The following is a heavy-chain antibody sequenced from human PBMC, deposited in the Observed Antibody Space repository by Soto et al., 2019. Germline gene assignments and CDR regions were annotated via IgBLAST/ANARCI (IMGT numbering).Heavy chain of an antibody. CDR3: TTVRYGSFPFH. Sequence: LRLSCAASGFTFTNAWMSWVRQAPGKGLEWVGRIKTKTDGGTTDYAAPVKGRFTISRDDSKNTLFLQMNSLKIEDTAVYYCTTVRYGSFPFHWGQGTMVTVSS. J-gene: IGHJ3*01. CDR1: GFTFTNAW. CDR2: IKTKTDGGTT. V-gene: IGHV3-15*01. D-gene: IGHD3-10*01.